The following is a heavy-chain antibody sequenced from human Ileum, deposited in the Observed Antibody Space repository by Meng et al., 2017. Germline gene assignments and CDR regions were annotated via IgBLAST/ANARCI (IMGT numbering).Heavy chain of an antibody. CDR3: ATGSFSSDLPFDY. D-gene: IGHD3-3*01. CDR2: IYFSGGT. CDR1: GGSVSSDTYF. J-gene: IGHJ4*02. Sequence: QGQLLGAGPGLVRPSETLSLTCTVSGGSVSSDTYFWSWIRQTPGKGLEWIGYIYFSGGTYYNPSLKSRVTISRDTSKKQFSLNLSSATAADTAVYYCATGSFSSDLPFDYWGQGTLVTVSS. V-gene: IGHV4-61*01.